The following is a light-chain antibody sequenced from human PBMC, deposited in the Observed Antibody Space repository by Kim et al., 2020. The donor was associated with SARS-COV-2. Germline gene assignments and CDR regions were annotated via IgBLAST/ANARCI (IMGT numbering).Light chain of an antibody. V-gene: IGKV3D-20*01. CDR3: QQYSSSPWT. J-gene: IGKJ1*01. CDR2: YVS. CDR1: RSVSSTY. Sequence: EIVLTQSPATLTLSPGEGATLSCGASRSVSSTYLAWYQQKPGLAPRLLIYYVSNRATGIPDRFSGSGSGTDFTLTISRLEPEDFAVYYCQQYSSSPWTFGQGTKVDIK.